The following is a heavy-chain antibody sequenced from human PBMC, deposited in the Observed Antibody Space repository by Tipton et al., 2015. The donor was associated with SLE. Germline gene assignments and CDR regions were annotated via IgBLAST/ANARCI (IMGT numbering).Heavy chain of an antibody. CDR1: GYSFSSYG. J-gene: IGHJ3*02. CDR2: ISAYNGNT. Sequence: LVQSGAEVKVSCKASGYSFSSYGIAWVRQAPGQGLEWMGWISAYNGNTKYVQKFQGRVSMTTDTSTSTAYMELRSLRSDDTAVYYCARGRTRRNDAYDIWGQGTLVTVSS. V-gene: IGHV1-18*01. D-gene: IGHD1-1*01. CDR3: ARGRTRRNDAYDI.